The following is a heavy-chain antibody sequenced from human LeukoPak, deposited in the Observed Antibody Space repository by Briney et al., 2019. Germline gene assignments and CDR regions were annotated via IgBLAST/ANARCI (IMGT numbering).Heavy chain of an antibody. J-gene: IGHJ6*03. CDR2: MNPNSGNT. V-gene: IGHV1-8*01. D-gene: IGHD6-6*01. CDR1: GYTFTMYY. CDR3: ARVVRDYSSSYYYYMDV. Sequence: ASVKVSCKASGYTFTMYYIHWVRQATGQGLEWMGWMNPNSGNTGYAQKFQGRVTMTRNTSISTAYMELSSLRSEDTAVYYCARVVRDYSSSYYYYMDVWGKGTTVTVSS.